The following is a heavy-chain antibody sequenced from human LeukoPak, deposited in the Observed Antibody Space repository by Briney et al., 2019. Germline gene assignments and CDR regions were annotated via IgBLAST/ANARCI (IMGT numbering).Heavy chain of an antibody. D-gene: IGHD1-26*01. J-gene: IGHJ4*02. CDR1: GYTFTGYY. CDR3: VKLAQGRNDY. Sequence: ASVKVSCKASGYTFTGYYMHWVRQAPGQGLEWMGWIDPNSGDTKYAQKFQGRVTMTRDTSIRTVYMELNSLRADDTAVYYCVKLAQGRNDYWGQGTLVIVSS. CDR2: IDPNSGDT. V-gene: IGHV1-2*02.